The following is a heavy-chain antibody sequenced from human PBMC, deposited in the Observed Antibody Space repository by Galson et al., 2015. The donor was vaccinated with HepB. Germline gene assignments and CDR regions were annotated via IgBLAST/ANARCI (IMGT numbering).Heavy chain of an antibody. CDR1: GYDFSDFY. CDR2: INPNSGVT. D-gene: IGHD5-18*01. Sequence: SVKVSCKASGYDFSDFYIHWVRQAPGQGLEWMGWINPNSGVTRYADKFQGGVTMTRDTSITTAYLELRRLKSDDTAVYYCATALRGNNYGRDYHGMDVWGRGTLVTVSS. J-gene: IGHJ4*02. CDR3: ATALRGNNYGRDYHGMDV. V-gene: IGHV1-2*02.